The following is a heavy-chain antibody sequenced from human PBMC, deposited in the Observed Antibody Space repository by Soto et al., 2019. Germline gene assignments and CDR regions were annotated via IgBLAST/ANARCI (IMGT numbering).Heavy chain of an antibody. CDR3: ARGIPNDEGYFGNWFAS. CDR1: GGSISSGGYS. J-gene: IGHJ5*01. V-gene: IGHV4-30-2*01. CDR2: IYHSEST. D-gene: IGHD1-1*01. Sequence: SQTLSLTCAVSGGSISSGGYSWSWIRHPPGKGLEWIGYIYHSESTYYNPSLKSRVTISGDRSKNQFSLKLSSVTAADTAVYYCARGIPNDEGYFGNWFASSAQGSVVTGSS.